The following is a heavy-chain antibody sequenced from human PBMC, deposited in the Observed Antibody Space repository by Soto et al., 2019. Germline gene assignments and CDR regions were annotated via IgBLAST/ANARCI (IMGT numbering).Heavy chain of an antibody. D-gene: IGHD3-22*01. Sequence: SETLSLTCSVSSGSISSSLYYWGWIRQPPGMGLEWIGTIYSTVSTHYNPSLKSRVTISVDTSKNQFSLKLNSVTAADTAVYYCARLPYYDTPPVTFDIWGQGAMVTVSS. J-gene: IGHJ3*02. CDR1: SGSISSSLYY. V-gene: IGHV4-39*01. CDR3: ARLPYYDTPPVTFDI. CDR2: IYSTVST.